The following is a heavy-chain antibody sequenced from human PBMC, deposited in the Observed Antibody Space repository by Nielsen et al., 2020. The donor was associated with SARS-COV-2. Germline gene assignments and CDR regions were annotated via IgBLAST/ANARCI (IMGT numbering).Heavy chain of an antibody. CDR1: GFIFSSCA. Sequence: GGSLRLSCAVSGFIFSSCAMSWVRQAPGKSLEWVSTISGSDSTYYADSVKGRFTISRDNSKNTVYLQMNSLRADDTAGYYCARGRGKYCGGDCYLFDGWGQGTLVTVSS. J-gene: IGHJ4*02. D-gene: IGHD2-21*02. CDR2: ISGSDST. CDR3: ARGRGKYCGGDCYLFDG. V-gene: IGHV3-23*01.